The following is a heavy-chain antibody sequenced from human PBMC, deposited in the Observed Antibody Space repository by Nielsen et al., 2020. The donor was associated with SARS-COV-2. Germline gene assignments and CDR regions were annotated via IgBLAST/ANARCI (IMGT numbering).Heavy chain of an antibody. Sequence: GESLKISCAASGFTFSSYAMSWVRQAPGTGLEWVSAISGSGGSTYYADSVKGRFTISRDNSKNTVDLQMNSLRADDTAVYYCAKKFGINWNYDYWGQGTLVTVSS. CDR1: GFTFSSYA. V-gene: IGHV3-23*01. D-gene: IGHD1-7*01. J-gene: IGHJ4*02. CDR3: AKKFGINWNYDY. CDR2: ISGSGGST.